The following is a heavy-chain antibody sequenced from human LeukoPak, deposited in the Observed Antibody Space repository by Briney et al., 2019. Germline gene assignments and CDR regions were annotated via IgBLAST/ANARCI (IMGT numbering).Heavy chain of an antibody. CDR2: ISYDGSNK. D-gene: IGHD3-9*01. CDR3: AKAPLRYFDWSSFDY. CDR1: GFTFSSYG. J-gene: IGHJ4*02. V-gene: IGHV3-30*18. Sequence: GGSLRLSCAASGFTFSSYGMHWVRQAPGKGLEWVAVISYDGSNKYYADSVKGRFTISRDNSKNTLYLQMNSLRAEDTALYYCAKAPLRYFDWSSFDYWGQGTLVTVSS.